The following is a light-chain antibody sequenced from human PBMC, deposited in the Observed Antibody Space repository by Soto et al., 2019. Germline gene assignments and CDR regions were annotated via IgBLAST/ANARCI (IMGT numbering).Light chain of an antibody. Sequence: EIVLTQSPGTLSLSPGERATLSCRASQSVSSSYLAWYQQKPGQAPRPPIYGASSRAIGIPDRFSGSGSGTDFTLTIIRLEPEDFAVYYCQQYGSSPWTFGQGTKVDIK. J-gene: IGKJ1*01. CDR3: QQYGSSPWT. CDR1: QSVSSSY. CDR2: GAS. V-gene: IGKV3-20*01.